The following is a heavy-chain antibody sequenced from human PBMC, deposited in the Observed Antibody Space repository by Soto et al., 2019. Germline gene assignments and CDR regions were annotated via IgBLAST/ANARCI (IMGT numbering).Heavy chain of an antibody. CDR2: IIPIFGTA. Sequence: SVKVSCKASGGTFSSYAISWVRQAPGQGLEWMGGIIPIFGTANYAQKFQGRVTITADESTSTAYMELSSLRSEDTAVYYCARGGPYCGGECYSGWVTYGMDVWGQGTTVTVSS. J-gene: IGHJ6*02. V-gene: IGHV1-69*13. CDR1: GGTFSSYA. D-gene: IGHD2-21*01. CDR3: ARGGPYCGGECYSGWVTYGMDV.